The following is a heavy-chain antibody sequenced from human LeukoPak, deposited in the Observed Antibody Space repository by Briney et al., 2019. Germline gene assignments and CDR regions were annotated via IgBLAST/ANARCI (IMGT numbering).Heavy chain of an antibody. V-gene: IGHV3-20*04. CDR1: GFTFDDYG. D-gene: IGHD3-16*02. CDR2: VNWNGGST. CDR3: VRDRGISFYFDY. Sequence: GGSLRLSCAASGFTFDDYGMSWVRQAPGKGLEWVSSVNWNGGSTGYADSVKGRFTVSRDNAKNSLDLQMNSLRADDTAVYYCVRDRGISFYFDYWGQGTLVTVSS. J-gene: IGHJ4*02.